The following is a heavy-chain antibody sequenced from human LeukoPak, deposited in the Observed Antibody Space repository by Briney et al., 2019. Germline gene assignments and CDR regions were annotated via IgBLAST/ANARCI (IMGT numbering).Heavy chain of an antibody. CDR1: GFTFDDYA. CDR2: ISWNSGSI. Sequence: GGSLRLSCAASGFTFDDYAVHWVRQAPGKGLEWVSGISWNSGSIGYADSVKGRFTISRDNAKNSLYLQMNSLRSEDMALYYCVKGYCSGGTCYFDYWGQGTLVTVSS. V-gene: IGHV3-9*03. J-gene: IGHJ4*02. CDR3: VKGYCSGGTCYFDY. D-gene: IGHD2-15*01.